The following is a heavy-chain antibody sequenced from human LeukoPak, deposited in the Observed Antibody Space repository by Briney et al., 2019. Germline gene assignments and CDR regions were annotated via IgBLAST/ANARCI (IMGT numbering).Heavy chain of an antibody. D-gene: IGHD3-9*01. CDR2: ISYDGSNK. Sequence: GGSLRLSCAASGFTFSSYAMPWVRQAPGKGLQWVAVISYDGSNKYYADSVKGRFTISRDNSKNTLYLQMNSLRAEDTAVYYCAKQTYDILTGYYYWGQGTLVTVSS. J-gene: IGHJ4*02. CDR1: GFTFSSYA. CDR3: AKQTYDILTGYYY. V-gene: IGHV3-30*04.